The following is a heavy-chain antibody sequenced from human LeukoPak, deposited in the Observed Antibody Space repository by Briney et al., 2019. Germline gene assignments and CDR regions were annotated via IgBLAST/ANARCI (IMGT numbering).Heavy chain of an antibody. CDR3: ARRGASSSEEY. CDR1: GGSISSSSHY. J-gene: IGHJ4*02. V-gene: IGHV4-39*01. CDR2: IYYSGST. D-gene: IGHD6-6*01. Sequence: KPSETLSLTCTVSGGSISSSSHYWGWIRQPPGKGLEWIGSIYYSGSTYYNPSLESRVTISVDTSKNQFSLKVNSVTAADTAVYYCARRGASSSEEYWGQGALVIVSS.